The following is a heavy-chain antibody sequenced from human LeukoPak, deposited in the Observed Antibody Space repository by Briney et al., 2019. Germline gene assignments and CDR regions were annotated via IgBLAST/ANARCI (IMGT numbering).Heavy chain of an antibody. V-gene: IGHV1-69*04. CDR1: GGTFSSYA. J-gene: IGHJ6*02. CDR2: IIPILGIA. CDR3: ASGYSSSWDLYYYYGMDV. D-gene: IGHD6-13*01. Sequence: GASVKVSCKASGGTFSSYAISWVRQAPGQGLEWMGRIIPILGIANYAQKFQGRVTITADKSTSTAYMELSSLRSEDTAVYYCASGYSSSWDLYYYYGMDVWGQGTTVTVSS.